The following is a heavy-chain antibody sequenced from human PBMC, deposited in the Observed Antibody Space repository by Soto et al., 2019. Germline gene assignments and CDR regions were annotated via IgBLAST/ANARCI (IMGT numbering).Heavy chain of an antibody. J-gene: IGHJ4*02. CDR2: VFYGGT. CDR3: ASYRGALYFES. CDR1: GRSMSSNY. V-gene: IGHV4-59*01. Sequence: PSETLSLTCSVSGRSMSSNYWSWIRQSPDQGLEWLGYVFYGGTDYNPSLGGRVSMSVDTSKSQFSLQLTSVTVADTAVYYCASYRGALYFESWGPVILVTVSS. D-gene: IGHD3-16*01.